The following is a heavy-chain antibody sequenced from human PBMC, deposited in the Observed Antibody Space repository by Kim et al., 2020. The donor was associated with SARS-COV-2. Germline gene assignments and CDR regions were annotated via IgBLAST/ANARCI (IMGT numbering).Heavy chain of an antibody. CDR1: GFTFSSYS. D-gene: IGHD3-10*01. Sequence: GGSLRLSCAASGFTFSSYSMNWVRQAPGKGLEWVSSISSSSSYIYYADSVKGRFTISRDNAKNSLYLQMNSLRAEDTAVYYCARLGLLWFGEFKYGMDVWGQGTTVTVSS. CDR2: ISSSSSYI. V-gene: IGHV3-21*01. CDR3: ARLGLLWFGEFKYGMDV. J-gene: IGHJ6*02.